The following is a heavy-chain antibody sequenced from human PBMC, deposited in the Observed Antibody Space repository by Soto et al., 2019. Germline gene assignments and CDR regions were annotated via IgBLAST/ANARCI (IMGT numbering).Heavy chain of an antibody. CDR1: GYTFTNYD. CDR2: ITPYNGNT. CDR3: ARVVPGAVPWFDY. V-gene: IGHV1-18*04. Sequence: ASVKVSCKTSGYTFTNYDVTWVRQAPGRGLEWMGWITPYNGNTHYAPHLQGRITLATDTSTSTAYLDLTNLISDDTAMYYCARVVPGAVPWFDYWGQGPPVTVSS. J-gene: IGHJ5*01. D-gene: IGHD3-16*02.